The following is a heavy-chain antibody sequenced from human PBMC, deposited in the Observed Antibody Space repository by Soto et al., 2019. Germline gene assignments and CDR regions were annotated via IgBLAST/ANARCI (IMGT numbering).Heavy chain of an antibody. V-gene: IGHV5-51*01. J-gene: IGHJ6*03. Sequence: GESLKISCKGSGYSFTSYWIGWVRQMPGKGLEWMGIIYPGDSDTRYSPSFQGQVTISADKSISTAYLQWSSLKASDTAMYYCARYKDSMVRGRVYYMDVWGKGTTVTVSS. CDR3: ARYKDSMVRGRVYYMDV. D-gene: IGHD3-10*01. CDR1: GYSFTSYW. CDR2: IYPGDSDT.